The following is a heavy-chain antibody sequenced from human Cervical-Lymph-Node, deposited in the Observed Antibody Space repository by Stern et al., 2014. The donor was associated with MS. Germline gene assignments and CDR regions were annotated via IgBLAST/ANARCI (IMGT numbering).Heavy chain of an antibody. J-gene: IGHJ6*02. CDR3: ARHPPRRKWDDPNYGMDV. CDR2: IYPGDSDI. D-gene: IGHD1-1*01. CDR1: GYSFTSYW. V-gene: IGHV5-51*01. Sequence: VQLVQSGAEVKKPGESLKISCEASGYSFTSYWIAWVRQMPGKGLEWMGIIYPGDSDIRYSPSFQGQVTISAAKSISTAYLPWSSLRAADTAIYYWARHPPRRKWDDPNYGMDVWGQGTTVTVSS.